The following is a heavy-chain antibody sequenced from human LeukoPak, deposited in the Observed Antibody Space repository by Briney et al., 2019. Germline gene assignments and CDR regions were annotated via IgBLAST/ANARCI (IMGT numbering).Heavy chain of an antibody. V-gene: IGHV3-11*04. CDR1: GFTFSDNY. D-gene: IGHD3-10*01. J-gene: IGHJ6*03. Sequence: GGSLRLSCAASGFTFSDNYMIWIRQAPGKGLEWVSYISRSGSTIYYADYVKGRLTISRDNAKNSLYLQMNSLRAEDTAVYFCARGREYGSGSLHYYYMDVWGKGTTVTVSS. CDR2: ISRSGSTI. CDR3: ARGREYGSGSLHYYYMDV.